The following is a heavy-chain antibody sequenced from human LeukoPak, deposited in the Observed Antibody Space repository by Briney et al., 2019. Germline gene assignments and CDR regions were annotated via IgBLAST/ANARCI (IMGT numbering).Heavy chain of an antibody. J-gene: IGHJ2*01. CDR2: IYYSGST. V-gene: IGHV4-39*07. D-gene: IGHD3-10*01. CDR3: ARVPARDYYGSGSYYTGWYFDL. CDR1: GGSISSSSYY. Sequence: PSETLSLTCTVSGGSISSSSYYWGWIRQPPGKGLEWIGSIYYSGSTNYNPSLKSRVTISVDTSKNQFSLKLSSVTAADTAVYYCARVPARDYYGSGSYYTGWYFDLWGRGTLVTVS.